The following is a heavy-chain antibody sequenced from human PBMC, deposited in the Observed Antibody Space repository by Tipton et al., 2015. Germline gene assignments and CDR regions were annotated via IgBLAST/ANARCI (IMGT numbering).Heavy chain of an antibody. CDR2: IYPGDADA. CDR1: GYTFTNYW. V-gene: IGHV5-51*01. Sequence: QLVQSGAEVKKPGESLRISCKASGYTFTNYWIGWVRQMPGKGLEWMGIIYPGDADARVSPSFQGQVTISADKSISTAYLQWNGLKARDTAIYYCARPQWCSSPEDFWGQGTLVTVAS. CDR3: ARPQWCSSPEDF. D-gene: IGHD2-8*01. J-gene: IGHJ4*02.